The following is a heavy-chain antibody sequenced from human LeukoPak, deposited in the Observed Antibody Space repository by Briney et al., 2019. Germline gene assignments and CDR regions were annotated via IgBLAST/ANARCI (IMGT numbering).Heavy chain of an antibody. D-gene: IGHD6-6*01. V-gene: IGHV4-34*01. J-gene: IGHJ6*02. Sequence: SETLSLTCAVYGGSSSGYYWSWIRQPPGKGLEWIGEINHSGSTNYNPSLKSRVTISVDTSKNQFSLKLSSVTAADTAVYYCARGQYSSSSGPYYYYYGMDVWGQGTTVTVSS. CDR2: INHSGST. CDR3: ARGQYSSSSGPYYYYYGMDV. CDR1: GGSSSGYY.